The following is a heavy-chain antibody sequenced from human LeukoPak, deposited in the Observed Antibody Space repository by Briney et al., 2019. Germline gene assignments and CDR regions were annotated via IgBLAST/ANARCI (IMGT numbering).Heavy chain of an antibody. CDR3: ARRYCSSTSRTLDY. D-gene: IGHD2-2*01. J-gene: IGHJ4*02. CDR2: ISGSGGAI. Sequence: GSLRLSCATSGFTFSTYEMNWVRQAPGKGLEWVSHISGSGGAIYYADSVKGRFTISRDNAKNSLYLQMNSLRAEDTAVYYCARRYCSSTSRTLDYWGQGTLVTVSS. V-gene: IGHV3-48*03. CDR1: GFTFSTYE.